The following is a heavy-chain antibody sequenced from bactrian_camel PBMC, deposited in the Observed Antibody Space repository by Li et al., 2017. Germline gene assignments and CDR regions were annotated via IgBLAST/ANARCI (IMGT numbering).Heavy chain of an antibody. D-gene: IGHD5*01. CDR1: GSTYSGYH. Sequence: QVQLVESGGGSVQAGGSLRLSCAVSGSTYSGYHMGWFRTAPGKEREGVAVLARDGSTGYAESVKGRFAISMDNAKNILYLQMNSLKPEDTAMYYCSSGVREVDPLAAQWVGDVGPFACCWGQGTQVTVS. CDR2: LARDGST. V-gene: IGHV3S53*01. CDR3: SSGVREVDPLAAQWVGDVGPFACC. J-gene: IGHJ4*01.